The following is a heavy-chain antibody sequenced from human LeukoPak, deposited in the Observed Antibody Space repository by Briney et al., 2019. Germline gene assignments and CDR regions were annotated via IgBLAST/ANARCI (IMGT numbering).Heavy chain of an antibody. CDR1: GYTFSNFG. CDR2: VSVYNGDT. D-gene: IGHD2-8*01. J-gene: IGHJ4*02. V-gene: IGHV1-18*01. CDR3: ARDPPGVRYGRPIFDF. Sequence: ASVKVSCKASGYTFSNFGVSWVRQAPGQGLEWMGWVSVYNGDTRYAQNFQGRLALATDTSTSTAYMELRSLRLDDTAVYYCARDPPGVRYGRPIFDFWGQGTLVTVSS.